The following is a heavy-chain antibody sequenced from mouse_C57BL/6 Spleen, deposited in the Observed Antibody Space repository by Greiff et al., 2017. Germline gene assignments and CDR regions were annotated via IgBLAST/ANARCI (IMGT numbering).Heavy chain of an antibody. CDR2: IDPETGGT. Sequence: VKLVESGAELVRPGASVTLSCKASGYTFTDYEMHWVKQTPVHGLEWIGAIDPETGGTAYNQKFKGKAILTADKSSSTAYMELRSLTSEDSAVYYCTRMEDYGTTGFAYWGQGTLVTVSA. CDR3: TRMEDYGTTGFAY. J-gene: IGHJ3*01. D-gene: IGHD1-1*01. CDR1: GYTFTDYE. V-gene: IGHV1-15*01.